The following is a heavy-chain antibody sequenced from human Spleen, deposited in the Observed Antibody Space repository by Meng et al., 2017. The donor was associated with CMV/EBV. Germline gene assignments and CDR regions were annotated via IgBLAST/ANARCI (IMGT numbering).Heavy chain of an antibody. D-gene: IGHD7-27*01. Sequence: ASVKVSCKASDYTFTSYGINWVRQAPGQGLEWMGWINTYSGKTNYVQRFQGRVTLTTDTTTSTAYMELKSLRSDDTAMYYCARDDNWGPDYWGQGTLVTVSS. CDR2: INTYSGKT. CDR3: ARDDNWGPDY. V-gene: IGHV1-18*01. CDR1: DYTFTSYG. J-gene: IGHJ4*02.